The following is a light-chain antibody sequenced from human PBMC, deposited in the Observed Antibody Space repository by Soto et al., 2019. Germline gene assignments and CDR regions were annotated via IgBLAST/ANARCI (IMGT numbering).Light chain of an antibody. V-gene: IGLV2-14*01. CDR2: DVS. J-gene: IGLJ2*01. CDR1: SSDVGGYNY. Sequence: QSALTQPASVSGSPGQSITISCTGTSSDVGGYNYVSWYQQHPGKAPKLMIYDVSKRPSGVSNRFSGSKSGNTASLTISGLQDEDYADYYCSSYTSSSTRVVFGGGTKVTVL. CDR3: SSYTSSSTRVV.